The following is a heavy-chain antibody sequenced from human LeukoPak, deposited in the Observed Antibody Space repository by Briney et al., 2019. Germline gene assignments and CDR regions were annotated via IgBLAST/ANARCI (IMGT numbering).Heavy chain of an antibody. J-gene: IGHJ4*02. CDR1: GYTFTGYY. CDR2: INPNSGGT. D-gene: IGHD4-17*01. Sequence: ASVKVSCKASGYTFTGYYMHWVRQAPGQGLEWMGWINPNSGGTNCAQKFQGRVTMTRDTSISTAYMELSRLRSDDTAVYYCARLFYGDYVFEYWGQGTLVTVSS. V-gene: IGHV1-2*02. CDR3: ARLFYGDYVFEY.